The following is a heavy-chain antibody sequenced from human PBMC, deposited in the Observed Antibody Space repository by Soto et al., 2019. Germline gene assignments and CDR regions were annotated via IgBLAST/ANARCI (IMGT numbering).Heavy chain of an antibody. V-gene: IGHV3-64D*06. CDR3: GKDRCDEY. J-gene: IGHJ4*02. CDR2: ISSEGAST. CDR1: AFMSSPQA. Sequence: EGSLRDSCSGSAFMSSPQALLWVRQALEKGLKYVASISSEGASTYYEDSVTVRVIISIDNSKNTLYMQMSSLRPEDTSVDYCGKDRCDEYCGQ. D-gene: IGHD2-15*01.